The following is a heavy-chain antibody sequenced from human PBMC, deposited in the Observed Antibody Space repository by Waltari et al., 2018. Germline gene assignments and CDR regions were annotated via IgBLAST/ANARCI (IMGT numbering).Heavy chain of an antibody. V-gene: IGHV3-73*02. J-gene: IGHJ4*02. CDR1: GFTFSGSA. CDR2: IRSKANSYAT. CDR3: ARRPGLDY. Sequence: EVQLVESGGGLVQPGGSLKLSCAASGFTFSGSAMHWVRQASGKGLEWVGRIRSKANSYATAYAASVKGRFTISRDNSKNTLYLQMNSLRAEDTAVYYCARRPGLDYWGQGTLVTVSS.